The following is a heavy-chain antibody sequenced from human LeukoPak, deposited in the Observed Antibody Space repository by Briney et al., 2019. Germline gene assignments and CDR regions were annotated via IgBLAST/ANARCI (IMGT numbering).Heavy chain of an antibody. V-gene: IGHV3-30-3*01. CDR3: ARVLLGSLGAFDI. D-gene: IGHD2-15*01. CDR2: ISYDGSNK. J-gene: IGHJ3*02. CDR1: GFTLSSYW. Sequence: GGSLRLSCAASGFTLSSYWMSWVRQAPGKGLEWVAVISYDGSNKYYADSVKGRFTISRDNSKNTLYLQMNSLRAEDTAVYYCARVLLGSLGAFDIWGQGTMVTVSS.